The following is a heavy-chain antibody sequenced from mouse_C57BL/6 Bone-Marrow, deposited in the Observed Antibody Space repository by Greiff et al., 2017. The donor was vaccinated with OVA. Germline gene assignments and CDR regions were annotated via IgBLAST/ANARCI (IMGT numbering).Heavy chain of an antibody. J-gene: IGHJ3*01. Sequence: EVKLMESGGGLVQPGGSMKLSCVASGFTFSNYWMNWVRQSPEKGLEWVAQIRLKSDNYATHYAESVKGRFTISRDDSKSSVYLQMNNLRAEDTGIYYCTNWDVGGAYWGQGTLVTVSA. V-gene: IGHV6-3*01. CDR3: TNWDVGGAY. D-gene: IGHD4-1*01. CDR1: GFTFSNYW. CDR2: IRLKSDNYAT.